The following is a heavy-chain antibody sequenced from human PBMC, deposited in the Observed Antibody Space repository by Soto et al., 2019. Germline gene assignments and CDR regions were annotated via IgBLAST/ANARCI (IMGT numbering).Heavy chain of an antibody. D-gene: IGHD3-9*01. V-gene: IGHV3-48*01. CDR3: ARDGKRSGYDILTGYETGWFDP. Sequence: GGSLRLSCAASGFTFSSYSMNWVRQAPGKGLEWVSYISSSSSTIYYADSVKGRFTISRDNAKNSLYLQMNSLRAEDTAVYYCARDGKRSGYDILTGYETGWFDPWGQGTLVTVSS. CDR2: ISSSSSTI. J-gene: IGHJ5*02. CDR1: GFTFSSYS.